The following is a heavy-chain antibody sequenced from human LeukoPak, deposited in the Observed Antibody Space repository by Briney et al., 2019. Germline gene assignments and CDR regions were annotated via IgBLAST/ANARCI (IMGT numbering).Heavy chain of an antibody. Sequence: GRSLRLSCAASGFTFSSYGMHRVRQAPGKGLEWVAVIWYDGSNKYYADSVKGRFTISRDNSKNTLYLQMNSLRAEDTAVYYCASADGYYFDYWGQGTLVTVSS. CDR1: GFTFSSYG. V-gene: IGHV3-33*01. J-gene: IGHJ4*02. CDR3: ASADGYYFDY. CDR2: IWYDGSNK.